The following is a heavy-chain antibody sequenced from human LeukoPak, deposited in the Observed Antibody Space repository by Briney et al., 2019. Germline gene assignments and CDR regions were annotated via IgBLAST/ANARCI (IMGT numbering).Heavy chain of an antibody. V-gene: IGHV3-66*02. CDR3: ARATPHFDY. J-gene: IGHJ4*02. CDR1: GFTFSNYG. CDR2: IYSGGST. Sequence: PGGSLRLSCAASGFTFSNYGFIWVRQAPGKGLEWVSVIYSGGSTYYADSVKGRFTISRDNSKNTLYLQMNSLRAEDTAVYYCARATPHFDYWGQGTLVTVSS.